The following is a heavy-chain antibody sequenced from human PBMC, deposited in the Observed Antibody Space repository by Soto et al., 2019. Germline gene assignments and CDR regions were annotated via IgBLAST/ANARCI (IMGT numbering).Heavy chain of an antibody. D-gene: IGHD3-3*01. Sequence: QITLNESGPTVVRPTETLTLTCRFSGFSLTTSGVGVGWIRQSPGKAPERLALIYWDDAKRYSASLKSSLTITKDTSKNQVVLTVSDLDPTDTATYYCAHRVLRTVFGLVTTTAIYFDFWGQGTPVAVSS. CDR1: GFSLTTSGVG. V-gene: IGHV2-5*02. CDR2: IYWDDAK. CDR3: AHRVLRTVFGLVTTTAIYFDF. J-gene: IGHJ4*02.